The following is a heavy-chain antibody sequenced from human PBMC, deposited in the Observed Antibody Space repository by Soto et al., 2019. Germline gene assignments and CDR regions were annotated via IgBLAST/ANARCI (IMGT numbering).Heavy chain of an antibody. V-gene: IGHV3-30*18. Sequence: QVQLVESGGGVVQPGRSLRLSCAVSGFTFSDYGMHWVRQAPGKGLEWVAVMSYAGTYKYYADSVKGRFTISRDLSGNTLFLQMNSLIIEDTAVYFCAKEMYPRTVLDSSSPWGDYWGQGTLVTVSS. D-gene: IGHD6-6*01. CDR1: GFTFSDYG. J-gene: IGHJ4*02. CDR3: AKEMYPRTVLDSSSPWGDY. CDR2: MSYAGTYK.